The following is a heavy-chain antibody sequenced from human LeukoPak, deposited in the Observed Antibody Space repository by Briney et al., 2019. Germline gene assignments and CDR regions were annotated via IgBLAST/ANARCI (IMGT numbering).Heavy chain of an antibody. CDR1: GGSFRGYY. J-gene: IGHJ4*02. V-gene: IGHV4-34*01. D-gene: IGHD3-22*01. Sequence: PSETLSLTCAVYGGSFRGYYWSWIRQPPGKGLEWIGEINHSGSTNYNPSLKSRVTISVDTSKNQFSLKPSSVTAADTAVYYCARGYYDSSGYYYPCLYWGPGTLVTVSS. CDR2: INHSGST. CDR3: ARGYYDSSGYYYPCLY.